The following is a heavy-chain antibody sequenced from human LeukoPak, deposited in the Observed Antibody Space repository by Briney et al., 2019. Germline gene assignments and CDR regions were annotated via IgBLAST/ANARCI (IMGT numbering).Heavy chain of an antibody. CDR2: IYSGGXX. D-gene: IGHD4-11*01. J-gene: IGHJ6*02. V-gene: IGHV3-66*01. CDR3: AXSXSNXXFXMDX. Sequence: SVIYSGGXXYYADSVKGRVXISRDNSKKTVFLQMSSVRAEDTAVYYCAXSXSNXXFXMDXWXXG.